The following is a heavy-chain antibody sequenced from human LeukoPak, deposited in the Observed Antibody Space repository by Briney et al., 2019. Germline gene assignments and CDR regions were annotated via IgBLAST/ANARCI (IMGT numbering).Heavy chain of an antibody. CDR3: AKEGTGLGAFDI. V-gene: IGHV3-30*02. CDR1: GFTFSSYG. D-gene: IGHD1-1*01. Sequence: PGGSLRLSCAASGFTFSSYGMHWVRQAPGKGLEWVAFIRYDGSNKYYADSVKGRFTISRDNAKKTLYLQMNSLRAEDTAVYYCAKEGTGLGAFDIWGQGTMVTVSS. J-gene: IGHJ3*02. CDR2: IRYDGSNK.